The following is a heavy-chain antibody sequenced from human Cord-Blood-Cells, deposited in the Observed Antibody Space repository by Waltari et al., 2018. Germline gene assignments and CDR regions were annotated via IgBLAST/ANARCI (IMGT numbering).Heavy chain of an antibody. Sequence: QVQLVQSGAEVKKPGASVKVSCKASGYTFTSYDIHWVRQATGPGLEGMGWINPNRGNTGYAQKFQGRVTMTRNTSISTAYMELSSLRSEDTAVYYCARGDYDFWSGYYYFDYWGQGTLVTVSS. CDR2: INPNRGNT. D-gene: IGHD3-3*01. V-gene: IGHV1-8*01. CDR1: GYTFTSYD. CDR3: ARGDYDFWSGYYYFDY. J-gene: IGHJ4*02.